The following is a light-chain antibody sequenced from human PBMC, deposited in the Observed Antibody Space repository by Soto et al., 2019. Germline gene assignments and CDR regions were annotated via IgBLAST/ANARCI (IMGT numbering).Light chain of an antibody. J-gene: IGKJ5*01. CDR3: QQRSNWPPIT. V-gene: IGKV3-11*01. CDR1: QSVSTY. CDR2: DAS. Sequence: LMLSLSPGTLSLTPGERATLSCRASQSVSTYLAWYQQKPGQAPRLLIYDASNRATGIPARFSGSGSGTDFTLTISSLEPEDFAVYYCQQRSNWPPITFGQGRLLEVK.